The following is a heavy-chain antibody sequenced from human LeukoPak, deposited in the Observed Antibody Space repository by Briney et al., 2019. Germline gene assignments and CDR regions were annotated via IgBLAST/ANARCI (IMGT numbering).Heavy chain of an antibody. V-gene: IGHV3-21*01. CDR3: ARLHMVRGVSRAPFDY. J-gene: IGHJ4*02. CDR1: GFTFSSYS. CDR2: ISSSSSYI. Sequence: GGSLRLSCAASGFTFSSYSMNWVRQAPGKGLEWVSSISSSSSYIYYADSVKGRFTISRDNAKNSLYLQMNSLRAEDTAVYYCARLHMVRGVSRAPFDYWGQGTLVTVSS. D-gene: IGHD3-10*01.